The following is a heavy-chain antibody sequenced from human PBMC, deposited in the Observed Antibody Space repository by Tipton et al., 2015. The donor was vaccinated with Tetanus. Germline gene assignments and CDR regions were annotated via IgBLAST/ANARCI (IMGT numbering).Heavy chain of an antibody. J-gene: IGHJ4*02. Sequence: GLVKPSETLSLTCTVSGGSISGSRNFWGWIRQTPARGLEWIGSVDYTGHTYHNPSLKSRVTLSVDVSKNQFSLRVSSVTAADTAVYYCARHVRGYSGYDFDYWGQGTLVTVSP. D-gene: IGHD5-12*01. CDR1: GGSISGSRNF. CDR3: ARHVRGYSGYDFDY. CDR2: VDYTGHT. V-gene: IGHV4-39*01.